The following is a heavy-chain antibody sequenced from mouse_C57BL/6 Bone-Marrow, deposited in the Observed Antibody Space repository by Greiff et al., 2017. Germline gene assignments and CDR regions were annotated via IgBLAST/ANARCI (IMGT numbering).Heavy chain of an antibody. CDR1: GYTFTSYG. J-gene: IGHJ3*01. Sequence: QVQLQQSGAELARPGASVKLSCKASGYTFTSYGISWVKQRTGQGLEWIGEIYPRSGNTYYTEKFKGKATLTADKSSSTAYMELRSLTSEDSAVYFCARGDYEGFAYWGQGTLVTVSA. V-gene: IGHV1-81*01. CDR2: IYPRSGNT. D-gene: IGHD2-4*01. CDR3: ARGDYEGFAY.